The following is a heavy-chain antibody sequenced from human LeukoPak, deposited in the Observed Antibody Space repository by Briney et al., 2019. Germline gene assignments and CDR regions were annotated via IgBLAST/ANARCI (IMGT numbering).Heavy chain of an antibody. J-gene: IGHJ4*02. CDR2: IFGSGGSP. CDR1: GFTFGSYA. Sequence: GGSLRLSCEASGFTFGSYAMYWVRQAPGQGLEWVAGIFGSGGSPHYADSVKGRFTISRDNSQNTVYLQINSLRAEDTAVYYCGKTTVGYSSGQKPAWPVDYWGQGTLVTVSS. D-gene: IGHD5-18*01. CDR3: GKTTVGYSSGQKPAWPVDY. V-gene: IGHV3-23*01.